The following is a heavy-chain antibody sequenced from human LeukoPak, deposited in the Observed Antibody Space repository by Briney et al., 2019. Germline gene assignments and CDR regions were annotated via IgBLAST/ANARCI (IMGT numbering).Heavy chain of an antibody. CDR1: GGSISSYY. Sequence: SETLSLTCTVSGGSISSYYWSWIRQSAAKGLEWIGHIYTSGSTNYNPSLKSRVTMSIDTSKKQFSLNLKSVTAADTAVYYCARVKMTSITSHDYWGQGTLVTVSS. D-gene: IGHD2-21*02. V-gene: IGHV4-4*07. CDR2: IYTSGST. CDR3: ARVKMTSITSHDY. J-gene: IGHJ4*02.